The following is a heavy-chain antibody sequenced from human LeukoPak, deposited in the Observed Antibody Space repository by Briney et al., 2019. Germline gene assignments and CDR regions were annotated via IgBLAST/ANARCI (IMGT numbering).Heavy chain of an antibody. CDR1: GGSISSGSYS. V-gene: IGHV4-39*01. CDR3: ARQNYYDRSGYYSSWVVIDHFDY. J-gene: IGHJ4*02. D-gene: IGHD3-22*01. CDR2: IYYSGST. Sequence: PSETLSLTCAVSGGSISSGSYSWGWIRQPPGKGLEWIGSIYYSGSTYYNPSLKSRVSISVDTSKNQFSLKLSSVTAADTAVYYCARQNYYDRSGYYSSWVVIDHFDYWGQGTLVTVSS.